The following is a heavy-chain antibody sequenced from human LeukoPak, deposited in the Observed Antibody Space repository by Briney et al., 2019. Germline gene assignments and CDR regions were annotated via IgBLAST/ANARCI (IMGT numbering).Heavy chain of an antibody. CDR1: GGTFSSYA. CDR3: AREGGYSSQNYFDY. Sequence: ASVKVSCKASGGTFSSYAISWVRQAPGQGLEWMGGIIPIFGTANYAQKFQGRVTITADESTSTAYMELSSLRSEDTAVYYCAREGGYSSQNYFDYWGQGTLVTVSS. CDR2: IIPIFGTA. V-gene: IGHV1-69*13. D-gene: IGHD5-18*01. J-gene: IGHJ4*02.